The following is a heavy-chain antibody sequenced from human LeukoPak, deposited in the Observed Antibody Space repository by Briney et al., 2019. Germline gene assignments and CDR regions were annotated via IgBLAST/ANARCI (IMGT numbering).Heavy chain of an antibody. J-gene: IGHJ4*02. CDR2: INHSGST. V-gene: IGHV4-34*01. CDR1: GGSFSGYY. CDR3: ALEARVKYYFDY. D-gene: IGHD2-21*01. Sequence: PSETLSLTCAVYGGSFSGYYWSWIRQPPGKGLEWIGEINHSGSTNYNPSLKNRVTISVDTSKNQFSLKLSSVTAADTAVYYCALEARVKYYFDYWGQGTLVTVSS.